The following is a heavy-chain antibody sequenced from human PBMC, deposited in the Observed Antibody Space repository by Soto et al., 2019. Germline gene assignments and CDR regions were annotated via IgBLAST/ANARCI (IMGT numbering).Heavy chain of an antibody. CDR1: GYTFTGYY. Sequence: ASVQVSCQSSGYTFTGYYMHWVRQAPVQVLERMGWINPNSGGTNYAQKFQGRVTMTRDTSISTAYMELSSLRSEDTAVYYCATELRPGDYDSSGYYVGVFVYWGQGNLVTVSS. CDR2: INPNSGGT. V-gene: IGHV1-2*02. CDR3: ATELRPGDYDSSGYYVGVFVY. D-gene: IGHD3-22*01. J-gene: IGHJ4*02.